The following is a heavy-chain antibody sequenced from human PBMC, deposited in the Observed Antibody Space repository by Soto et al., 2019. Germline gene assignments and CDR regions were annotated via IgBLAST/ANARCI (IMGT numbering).Heavy chain of an antibody. CDR2: IIPIFGTA. J-gene: IGHJ6*02. CDR1: GGTFSSDA. V-gene: IGHV1-69*01. CDR3: ARGKYYYGSGSPTYYYYGMDV. Sequence: QVQLVQSGAEVKKPGSSVKVSCKGSGGTFSSDAISWVRHAPGQGLEWMGGIIPIFGTANYAQKFQGRVTITADESTSTAYMELSSLRSEDTAVYYCARGKYYYGSGSPTYYYYGMDVWGQGTTVTVSS. D-gene: IGHD3-10*01.